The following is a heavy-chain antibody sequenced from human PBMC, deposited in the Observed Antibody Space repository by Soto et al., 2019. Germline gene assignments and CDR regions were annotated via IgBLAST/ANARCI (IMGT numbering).Heavy chain of an antibody. Sequence: PSETLSLTCAVYGGSFSGYYWSWIRQPPGKGLEWIGEINHSGSTNYSPSLESRVTISVDTSKNQFSLKLSCVTAADTAVYYCARVGHCTNGVCLFDYWGQGTLVTVSS. J-gene: IGHJ4*02. CDR3: ARVGHCTNGVCLFDY. D-gene: IGHD2-8*01. V-gene: IGHV4-34*01. CDR2: INHSGST. CDR1: GGSFSGYY.